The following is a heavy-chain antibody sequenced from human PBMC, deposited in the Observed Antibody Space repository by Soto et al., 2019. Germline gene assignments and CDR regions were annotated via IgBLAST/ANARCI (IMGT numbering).Heavy chain of an antibody. CDR3: ARLGDFDDDY. D-gene: IGHD4-17*01. Sequence: GGSLRLSCAASGFTFSNYAMSWVRQAPGKGLEWVSAISSSGDSPYYADSVKGRFTVSRHNSKNTLYLQMNSLRAEDTAVYYCARLGDFDDDYWGQGTLVTVSS. CDR2: ISSSGDSP. J-gene: IGHJ4*02. CDR1: GFTFSNYA. V-gene: IGHV3-23*01.